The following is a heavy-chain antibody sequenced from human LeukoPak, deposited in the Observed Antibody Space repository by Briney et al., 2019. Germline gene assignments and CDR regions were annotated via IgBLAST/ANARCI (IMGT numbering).Heavy chain of an antibody. Sequence: GGSLRLSCAASGFTFSSYAMHWVRQAPGKGLEGVAVISYDGSNKYYADSVKGRFTISRDNSKNTLYLQMNSLRAEDTAVYYCARDGMATITGFDYWGQGTLVTVSS. J-gene: IGHJ4*02. CDR1: GFTFSSYA. D-gene: IGHD5-24*01. CDR2: ISYDGSNK. V-gene: IGHV3-30-3*01. CDR3: ARDGMATITGFDY.